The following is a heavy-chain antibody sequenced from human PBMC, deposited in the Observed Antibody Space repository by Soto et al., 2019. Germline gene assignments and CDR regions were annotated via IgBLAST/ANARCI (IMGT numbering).Heavy chain of an antibody. V-gene: IGHV3-53*01. CDR3: ARVDYGDYGWYFDL. J-gene: IGHJ2*01. Sequence: EVQLVESGGGLIQPGGSLRLSCAASGFTVTNKYMTWVRQAPGKGLEWVSVIYSGGSTSYADSVKGRFTISRDNSKNILYRHMHSLRAEDTAVYYCARVDYGDYGWYFDLWGRGTLVTVSS. D-gene: IGHD4-17*01. CDR1: GFTVTNKY. CDR2: IYSGGST.